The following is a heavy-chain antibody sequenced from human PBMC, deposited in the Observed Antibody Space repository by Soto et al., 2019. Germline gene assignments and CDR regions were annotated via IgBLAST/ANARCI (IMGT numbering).Heavy chain of an antibody. CDR3: ARDFPGLQDAFDI. V-gene: IGHV4-59*01. Sequence: SETLSLTCTVSGGSISSYYWSWIRQPPGKGLEWIGYIYYSGSTNYNPSLKSRVTISVDTSKNQFSLKLSSVTAADTAVYYCARDFPGLQDAFDIWGQGTMVTV. CDR2: IYYSGST. D-gene: IGHD5-18*01. J-gene: IGHJ3*02. CDR1: GGSISSYY.